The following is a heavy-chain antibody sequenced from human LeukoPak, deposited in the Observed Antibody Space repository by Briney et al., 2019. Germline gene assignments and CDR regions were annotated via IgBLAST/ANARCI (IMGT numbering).Heavy chain of an antibody. CDR2: INHSRST. D-gene: IGHD4-17*01. V-gene: IGHV4-34*01. CDR3: ARGFVPVTVTYYYFDY. J-gene: IGHJ4*02. CDR1: GGSFSGYY. Sequence: SETLSLTCAVYGGSFSGYYWSWIRQPPGKGLEWIGEINHSRSTNYNPSLKSRVTISVDTSKNQFSLKLSSVTAADTAVYYCARGFVPVTVTYYYFDYWGQGTLVTVSS.